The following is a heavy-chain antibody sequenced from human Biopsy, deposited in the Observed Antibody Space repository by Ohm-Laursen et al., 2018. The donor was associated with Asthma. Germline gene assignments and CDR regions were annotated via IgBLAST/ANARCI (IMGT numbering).Heavy chain of an antibody. CDR3: ARTYYDFLAGQVNDAFSM. CDR2: INAGDGNT. V-gene: IGHV1-3*01. CDR1: GYTFIHFA. Sequence: ASVKVSCKASGYTFIHFAIHWVRQAPGQRLEWMGWINAGDGNTKYSQKFQGRVTITRDTSASTAYMDLSSLRSEDTAVYYCARTYYDFLAGQVNDAFSMLGQGTKVPLSS. D-gene: IGHD3-9*01. J-gene: IGHJ3*02.